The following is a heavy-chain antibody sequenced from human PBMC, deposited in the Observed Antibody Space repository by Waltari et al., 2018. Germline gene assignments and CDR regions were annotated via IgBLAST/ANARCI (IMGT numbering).Heavy chain of an antibody. Sequence: QVQLQQWGAGLLKPSATLSLTCAVYGGSFSGYYWNWIRQPPGKGLEWIGEINHSGSTNYNPSLKSRVTISVDTSKNQFSLKLSSVTAADTAVYYCAKRARPRIIEVWFDPWGQGTLVTVSS. CDR2: INHSGST. V-gene: IGHV4-34*01. D-gene: IGHD2-21*01. CDR3: AKRARPRIIEVWFDP. CDR1: GGSFSGYY. J-gene: IGHJ5*02.